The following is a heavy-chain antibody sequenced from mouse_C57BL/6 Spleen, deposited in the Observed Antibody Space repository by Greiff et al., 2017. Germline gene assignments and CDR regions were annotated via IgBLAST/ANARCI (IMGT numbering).Heavy chain of an antibody. Sequence: ESGPGLVKPSQSLSLTCSVTGYSITSGYYWNWIRQFPGNKLEWMGYISYDGSNNYNPSLKNRISITRDTSKNRFFLKLKSVTTEDTATYYCARALLTGTNAMDYWGQGTSVTVSS. V-gene: IGHV3-6*01. CDR3: ARALLTGTNAMDY. D-gene: IGHD4-1*01. J-gene: IGHJ4*01. CDR2: ISYDGSN. CDR1: GYSITSGYY.